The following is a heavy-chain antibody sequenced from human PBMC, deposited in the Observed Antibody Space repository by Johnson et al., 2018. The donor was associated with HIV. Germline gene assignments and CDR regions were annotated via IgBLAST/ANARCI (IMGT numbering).Heavy chain of an antibody. CDR3: ARGIAAAAMTLHAFDI. Sequence: QVQLVESGGGVVQPGRSLRLSCAASGFTFSSYAMHWVRQAPGKGLDWVAVISDDGSNKYYADSVKGRFTISRDNSKNTLYLQMNSLRAEDTAVYYCARGIAAAAMTLHAFDIWGQGAVVTVPS. V-gene: IGHV3-30-3*01. CDR2: ISDDGSNK. D-gene: IGHD6-13*01. J-gene: IGHJ3*02. CDR1: GFTFSSYA.